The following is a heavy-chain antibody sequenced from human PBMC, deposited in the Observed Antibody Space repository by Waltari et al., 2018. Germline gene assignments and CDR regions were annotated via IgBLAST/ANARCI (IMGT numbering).Heavy chain of an antibody. V-gene: IGHV1-8*01. J-gene: IGHJ4*02. D-gene: IGHD6-19*01. CDR3: ARVSSAPYRSAWHFDY. CDR1: VYTFTSYD. Sequence: QVQLVQSGAEVKKPGASVKVSCKASVYTFTSYDINWVRQATGQGLEWMGWMNPNSGNTGYAQMFQGRVTMTRHTSISTAYMEVNSLTSEDTAVYYCARVSSAPYRSAWHFDYWGQGTLVTVSA. CDR2: MNPNSGNT.